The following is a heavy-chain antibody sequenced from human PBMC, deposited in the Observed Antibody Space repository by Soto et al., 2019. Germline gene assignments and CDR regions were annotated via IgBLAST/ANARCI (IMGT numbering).Heavy chain of an antibody. D-gene: IGHD3-3*01. V-gene: IGHV3-7*03. Sequence: GGSLRLSCAASGFTFSSYWMSWVRQAPGKGLEWVANIKQDGSEKYYVDSVKGRFTISRDNAKNSLYLQMNSLRAEDTAVYYCARTDTESYDFWSGYYKLIRYYYYYGMDVWGQGTTVTVSS. CDR2: IKQDGSEK. J-gene: IGHJ6*02. CDR1: GFTFSSYW. CDR3: ARTDTESYDFWSGYYKLIRYYYYYGMDV.